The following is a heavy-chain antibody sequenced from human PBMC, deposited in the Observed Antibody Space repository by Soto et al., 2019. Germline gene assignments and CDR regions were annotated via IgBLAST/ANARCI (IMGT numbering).Heavy chain of an antibody. CDR1: GFTFSSYG. D-gene: IGHD6-13*01. J-gene: IGHJ6*02. CDR2: IWYDGSNK. Sequence: QVQLVESGGGVVQPGRSLRLSCAASGFTFSSYGMHWVRQAPGKGLEWVAVIWYDGSNKYYADSVKGRFTISRDNSKNTLYLQINSLRAEDTAVYYCARAGSSSWYDYYYGMDVWGRGTTVTVS. CDR3: ARAGSSSWYDYYYGMDV. V-gene: IGHV3-33*01.